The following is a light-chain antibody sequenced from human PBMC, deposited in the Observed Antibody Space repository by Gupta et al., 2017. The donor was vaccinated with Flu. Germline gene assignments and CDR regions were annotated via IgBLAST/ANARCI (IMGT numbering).Light chain of an antibody. CDR3: RQGIHRPFT. CDR1: QSLLIY. J-gene: IGKJ4*01. Sequence: PLSLSVTPGQASSISCKASQSLLIYLDWYLQKPGQPPQLLIYEVSKRVSGVPDKFSGSGSGTDFTLKISRVEAEDVGVYYCRQGIHRPFTFGGGTTVEI. V-gene: IGKV2D-29*01. CDR2: EVS.